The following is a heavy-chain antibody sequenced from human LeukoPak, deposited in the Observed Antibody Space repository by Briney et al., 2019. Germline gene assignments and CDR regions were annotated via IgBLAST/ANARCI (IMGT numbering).Heavy chain of an antibody. CDR1: TFILSNYW. J-gene: IGHJ4*02. D-gene: IGHD2-2*01. CDR2: IKQDGSEQ. CDR3: ASAGDGSIPGCYLFDY. V-gene: IGHV3-7*01. Sequence: PGGSLRLSCASSTFILSNYWMSWVRQAPGKGLEWVANIKQDGSEQYYVDSVKGRFTISRDNAKKSLYLQMNSLRAEDTAAYYCASAGDGSIPGCYLFDYGGGGPWSPSPQ.